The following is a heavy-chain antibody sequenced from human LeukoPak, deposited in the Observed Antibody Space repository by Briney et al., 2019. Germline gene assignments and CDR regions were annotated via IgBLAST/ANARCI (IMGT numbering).Heavy chain of an antibody. CDR2: IDPSDSYT. CDR1: GYSFTSYW. J-gene: IGHJ3*02. D-gene: IGHD3-22*01. V-gene: IGHV5-10-1*01. Sequence: GESLRISCKGSGYSFTSYWISWVRQMPGKGLEWMGRIDPSDSYTNYSPSFQGHVTISADKSISTAYLQWSSLKASDTAMYYCATIKPAYYYDSSGYPHDAFDIWGQGTMVTVSS. CDR3: ATIKPAYYYDSSGYPHDAFDI.